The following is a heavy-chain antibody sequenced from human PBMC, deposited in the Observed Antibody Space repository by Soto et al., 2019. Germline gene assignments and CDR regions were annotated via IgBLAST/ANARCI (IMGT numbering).Heavy chain of an antibody. Sequence: SETMALAWTVSGGCISSYYWSWIRQRLGKRLERIGYMYSGGITNDNPSLKSRVTISVHTSKMQVSLKLSSVTAADTAVYFCARGTPSPLIVTRSRGPWFDPWGQGTLVTSPQ. CDR1: GGCISSYY. CDR3: ARGTPSPLIVTRSRGPWFDP. J-gene: IGHJ5*02. D-gene: IGHD1-26*01. V-gene: IGHV4-59*08. CDR2: MYSGGIT.